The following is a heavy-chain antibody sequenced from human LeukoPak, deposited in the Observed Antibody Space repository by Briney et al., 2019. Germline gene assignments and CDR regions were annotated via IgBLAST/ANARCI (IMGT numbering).Heavy chain of an antibody. V-gene: IGHV4-59*01. Sequence: PSETLSLTCTVSGGSISSYYWSWIRQPPGKGLEWIGYIYYSGSTNYNPSLKSRVTISVDTSKNRFSLKLSSVTAADTAVYYCARENGQWLGNWFDPWGQGTLVTVSS. CDR3: ARENGQWLGNWFDP. CDR2: IYYSGST. CDR1: GGSISSYY. D-gene: IGHD6-19*01. J-gene: IGHJ5*02.